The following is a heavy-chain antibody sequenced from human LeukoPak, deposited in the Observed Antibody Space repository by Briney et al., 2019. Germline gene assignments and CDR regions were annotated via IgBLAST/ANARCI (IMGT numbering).Heavy chain of an antibody. J-gene: IGHJ5*02. CDR3: ARETYYYDSSGYRPYNWFDP. Sequence: PSETLSLTCTVSGGSISSHYWSWIRQPPGKGLEWIGYIYYSGSTNYNPSLKSRVTILVDTSKNQFSLKLSSVTAADTAVYYCARETYYYDSSGYRPYNWFDPWGQGALVTVSS. D-gene: IGHD3-22*01. CDR1: GGSISSHY. CDR2: IYYSGST. V-gene: IGHV4-59*11.